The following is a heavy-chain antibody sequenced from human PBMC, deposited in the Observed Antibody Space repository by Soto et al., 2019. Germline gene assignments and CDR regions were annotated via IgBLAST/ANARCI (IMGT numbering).Heavy chain of an antibody. D-gene: IGHD2-8*01. J-gene: IGHJ4*02. CDR2: IYYSGST. Sequence: SETQSLTSTVSGGSISSSSYYWGWIRQPPGRGLEWIGSIYYSGSTYYNPSLKSRVTISVDTSKNQFSLKLSSVTAADTAVYYCATSLYCTNGVCFDYWGQGTLVTVSS. CDR3: ATSLYCTNGVCFDY. CDR1: GGSISSSSYY. V-gene: IGHV4-39*01.